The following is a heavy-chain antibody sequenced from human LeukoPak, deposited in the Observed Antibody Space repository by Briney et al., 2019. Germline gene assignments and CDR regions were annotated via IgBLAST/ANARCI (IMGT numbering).Heavy chain of an antibody. J-gene: IGHJ3*02. V-gene: IGHV1-2*02. CDR3: AREVGYCSGGSCYGDAFDI. Sequence: ASVKVSCKASGYTFTGYYMHWVRQAPGQGLEGMGWINPNSGGTNYAQKFQGRVTMTRDTSISTAYMELSRLRSDDTAVYYCAREVGYCSGGSCYGDAFDIWGQGTMVTVSS. D-gene: IGHD2-15*01. CDR1: GYTFTGYY. CDR2: INPNSGGT.